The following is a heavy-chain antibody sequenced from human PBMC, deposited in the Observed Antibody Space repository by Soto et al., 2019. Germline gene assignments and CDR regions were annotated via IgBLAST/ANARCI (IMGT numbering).Heavy chain of an antibody. CDR2: IIPIFGTA. D-gene: IGHD3-3*01. J-gene: IGHJ4*02. Sequence: SVKVSCKASGGTFSSYAISWVRQAPGQGLEWMGGIIPIFGTANYAQKFQGRVTITADKSTSTAYMELSSLRSEDTAVYYCARGVTDYDFGSGYYDSYYFDYWGQGTLVTVSS. CDR1: GGTFSSYA. CDR3: ARGVTDYDFGSGYYDSYYFDY. V-gene: IGHV1-69*06.